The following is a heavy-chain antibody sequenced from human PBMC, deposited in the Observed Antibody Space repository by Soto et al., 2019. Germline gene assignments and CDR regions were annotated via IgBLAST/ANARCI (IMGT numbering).Heavy chain of an antibody. V-gene: IGHV3-21*01. D-gene: IGHD4-17*01. CDR1: GFTFSSYA. CDR3: ARDHDYGDYDDAFHI. J-gene: IGHJ3*02. Sequence: GGSLRLSCSASGFTFSSYAMSWVRQAPGKGLEWVSSISSSSYIYYADSVKGRFTISRDNAKNSLYLQMNSLRAEDTAVYYCARDHDYGDYDDAFHIWGQGTMVTVSS. CDR2: ISSSSYI.